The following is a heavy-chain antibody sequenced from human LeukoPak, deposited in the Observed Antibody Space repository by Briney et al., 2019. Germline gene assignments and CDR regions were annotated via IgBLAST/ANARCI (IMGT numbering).Heavy chain of an antibody. CDR2: ISAYNGNT. J-gene: IGHJ6*03. CDR1: GYTFTSYG. CDR3: ARDVVVVPVASYYYYYMDV. V-gene: IGHV1-18*01. Sequence: ASVKVSCKASGYTFTSYGISWVRQAPGQGLEWMGWISAYNGNTNYAQKLQGRVTITADESTSTAYMELSSLRSEDTAVYYCARDVVVVPVASYYYYYMDVWGKGTTVTVSS. D-gene: IGHD2-2*01.